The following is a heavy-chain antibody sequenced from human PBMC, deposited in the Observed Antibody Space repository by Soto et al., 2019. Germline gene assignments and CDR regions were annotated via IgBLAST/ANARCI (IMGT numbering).Heavy chain of an antibody. CDR2: INHSGST. V-gene: IGHV4-34*01. Sequence: SETLSLTCAVYGGSFSGYYWSWIRQPPGKGLEWIGEINHSGSTNYNPSLKSRVTISVDTSKNQFSLKLSSVTAADTAVYYCARGKPDYYGSGSYYNYFDYWGQGTLVTVS. D-gene: IGHD3-10*01. CDR1: GGSFSGYY. J-gene: IGHJ4*02. CDR3: ARGKPDYYGSGSYYNYFDY.